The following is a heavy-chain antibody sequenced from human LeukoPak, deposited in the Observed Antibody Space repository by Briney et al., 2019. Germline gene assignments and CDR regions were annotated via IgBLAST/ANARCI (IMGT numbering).Heavy chain of an antibody. CDR3: AREASIAALVDY. CDR2: INPNSGGT. J-gene: IGHJ4*02. CDR1: GYTFTGYY. Sequence: GASVTVSCKASGYTFTGYYMHWVRQAPGQGLEWMGWINPNSGGTNYAQKFQGRVTMTRDTSISTAYMELSRLRSDDTAVYYCAREASIAALVDYWGQGTLVTVSS. V-gene: IGHV1-2*02. D-gene: IGHD6-6*01.